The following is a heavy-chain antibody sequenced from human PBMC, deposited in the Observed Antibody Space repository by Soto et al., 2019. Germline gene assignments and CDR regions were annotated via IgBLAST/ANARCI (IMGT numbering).Heavy chain of an antibody. J-gene: IGHJ6*02. CDR1: GYSFTSYW. D-gene: IGHD3-16*01. Sequence: GESLKISCKGSGYSFTSYWIGWVRQMPGKGLEWMGRIDPSDSYTNYSPSFQGHVTISADTSLSTAYMEVGSLTSHDTAIYYCARGNPFNYAGFDVWGQGTTVTVSS. CDR2: IDPSDSYT. V-gene: IGHV5-10-1*01. CDR3: ARGNPFNYAGFDV.